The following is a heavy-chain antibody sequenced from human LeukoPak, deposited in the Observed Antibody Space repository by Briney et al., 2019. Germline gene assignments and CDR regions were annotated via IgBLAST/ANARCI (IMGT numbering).Heavy chain of an antibody. CDR1: GGSISSSSYY. CDR2: INYSGST. CDR3: ARVLRFLEWSFDY. V-gene: IGHV4-39*01. J-gene: IGHJ4*02. D-gene: IGHD3-3*01. Sequence: SETQSLTCTVSGGSISSSSYYWGWIRQPPGKGLEWIGSINYSGSTYYNPSLKSRVTISVDTSKNQFSRQLSSVTAADTAVYYCARVLRFLEWSFDYWGQGTLVTVSS.